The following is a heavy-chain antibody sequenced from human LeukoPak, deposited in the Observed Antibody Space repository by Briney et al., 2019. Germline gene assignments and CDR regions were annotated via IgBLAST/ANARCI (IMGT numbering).Heavy chain of an antibody. Sequence: GESLRISCKGSGYSFTNNWISWVRQMPGKGLEWMGRVDPSGSNTHYSPSFQGLVTISADKSISTAYLQWTSLKASDTAMYYCARQGRAYCSGTTCYASFWYWGQGTPVTVSS. CDR2: VDPSGSNT. CDR1: GYSFTNNW. CDR3: ARQGRAYCSGTTCYASFWY. D-gene: IGHD2-2*01. J-gene: IGHJ4*02. V-gene: IGHV5-10-1*01.